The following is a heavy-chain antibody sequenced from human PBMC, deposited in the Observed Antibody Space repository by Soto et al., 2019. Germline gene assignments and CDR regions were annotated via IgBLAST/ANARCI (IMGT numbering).Heavy chain of an antibody. Sequence: HPGGSLRLSCAASGFTFSSYWMSWVRQAPGKGLEWVANIKQDGSEKYYVDSVKGRFTISRDNAKNSLYLQMNSLRAEDTAVYYCARDWVVIRDYYYYGMDVWGQGTTVTVSS. CDR3: ARDWVVIRDYYYYGMDV. V-gene: IGHV3-7*03. CDR2: IKQDGSEK. J-gene: IGHJ6*02. D-gene: IGHD3-22*01. CDR1: GFTFSSYW.